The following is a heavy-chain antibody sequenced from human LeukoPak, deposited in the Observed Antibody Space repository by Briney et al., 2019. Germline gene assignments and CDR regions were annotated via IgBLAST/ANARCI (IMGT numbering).Heavy chain of an antibody. CDR3: ARDTEWELMGSYYFDY. Sequence: PGGSLRLSCAASGFTFSTYSMNWVRQAPGKGLEWVSSITSSSTYIYYADSVKGRFTISRDNAKNSLYLQMNSLRAKDTAVYYCARDTEWELMGSYYFDYWGQGTLVTVSS. D-gene: IGHD1-26*01. CDR2: ITSSSTYI. J-gene: IGHJ4*02. CDR1: GFTFSTYS. V-gene: IGHV3-21*01.